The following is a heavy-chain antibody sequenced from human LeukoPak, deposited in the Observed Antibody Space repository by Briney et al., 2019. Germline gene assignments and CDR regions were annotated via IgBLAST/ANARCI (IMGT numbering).Heavy chain of an antibody. CDR3: ARQVGFCSDSTCYFDY. J-gene: IGHJ4*02. CDR2: ISGSGDST. D-gene: IGHD3-22*01. V-gene: IGHV3-23*01. CDR1: GFPFSSYV. Sequence: QPGRSLRLSCAASGFPFSSYVMRWVRQGPGKGLQWVSAISGSGDSTDYADSVKGRFTISRDNSKNILFLQMSSLRADDTAIYYCARQVGFCSDSTCYFDYWGQGALVTVSS.